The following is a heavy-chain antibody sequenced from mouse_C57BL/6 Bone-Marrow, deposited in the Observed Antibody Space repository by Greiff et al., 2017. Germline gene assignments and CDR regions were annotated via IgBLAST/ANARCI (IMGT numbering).Heavy chain of an antibody. Sequence: VQLQQSGAELVRPGTSVKVSCKASGYAFTNYLIEWVKQRPGQGLEWIGVINPGSGGTNYNEKFKGKATLTADKSSSTAYMQLSSRTAEDSAVYFCARSGSSSWFAYWGQGTLVTVSA. CDR3: ARSGSSSWFAY. CDR2: INPGSGGT. V-gene: IGHV1-54*01. J-gene: IGHJ3*01. CDR1: GYAFTNYL. D-gene: IGHD1-1*01.